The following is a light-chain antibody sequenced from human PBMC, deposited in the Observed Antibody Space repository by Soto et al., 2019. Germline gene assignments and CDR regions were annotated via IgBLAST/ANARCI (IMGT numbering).Light chain of an antibody. CDR3: SSYSISTAYL. CDR1: SSDVGGYDY. V-gene: IGLV2-14*01. Sequence: QSVLTHPASGSGSPGQAITISCTGTSSDVGGYDYVSWYQLHPGKAPKLMVFEVSNRPSGVSYRFSGSKSGNTASLTISGLQAEDEADYFCSSYSISTAYLFGTGTKVTVL. CDR2: EVS. J-gene: IGLJ1*01.